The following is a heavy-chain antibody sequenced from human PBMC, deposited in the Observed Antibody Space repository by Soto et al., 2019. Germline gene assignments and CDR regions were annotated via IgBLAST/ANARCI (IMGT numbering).Heavy chain of an antibody. D-gene: IGHD6-19*01. Sequence: PGGSLRLSCAASGFSFSTYSMNWVRQAPGKGLEWVSVIYSGGSTYYADSVKGRFTISRDNSKNTLYLQMNSLRAEDTAVYYCGKDSEGAGPFDYWGQGTLVTVSS. V-gene: IGHV3-NL1*01. CDR3: GKDSEGAGPFDY. CDR1: GFSFSTYS. J-gene: IGHJ4*02. CDR2: IYSGGST.